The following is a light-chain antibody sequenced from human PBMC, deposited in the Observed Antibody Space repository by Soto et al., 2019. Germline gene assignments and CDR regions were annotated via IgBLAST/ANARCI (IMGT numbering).Light chain of an antibody. CDR3: QHYGTSHPIT. J-gene: IGKJ5*01. CDR1: QSVSTY. Sequence: EIVLTQSPGTLSLSPGERATLSCRASQSVSTYLAWYQQKPGQAPRLLIYNASNRAPGIPDRFSGSGSRTDFTLTISRLEPEDFAVYYCQHYGTSHPITFGQGTRLEIK. V-gene: IGKV3-20*01. CDR2: NAS.